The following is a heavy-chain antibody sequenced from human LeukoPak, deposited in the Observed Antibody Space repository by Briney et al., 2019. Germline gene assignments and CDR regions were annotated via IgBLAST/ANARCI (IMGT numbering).Heavy chain of an antibody. D-gene: IGHD5-18*01. CDR2: IYYSGDT. CDR3: ARDRGEYSYAYDY. V-gene: IGHV4-39*07. CDR1: GGSINYDSHY. J-gene: IGHJ4*02. Sequence: SETLSLTCAVSGGSINYDSHYWGWIRQPPGKGLEWIGSIYYSGDTYYNPSLKSRVIMSIDMSKNQFSLKLTSVTAADTAVYYCARDRGEYSYAYDYWGQGTLVTVSS.